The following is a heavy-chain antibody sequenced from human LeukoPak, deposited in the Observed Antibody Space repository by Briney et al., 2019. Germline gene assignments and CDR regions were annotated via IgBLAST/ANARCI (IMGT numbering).Heavy chain of an antibody. Sequence: GGSLRLSCAATGLAVTTEWMHWVRQAPGKGLVWVSGVNRGGSIRNYADSVKGRFTISRDDAKKTLYLQMNSLRDEDTALYYCTSALNINIHYWGQGTLVTVSS. CDR1: GLAVTTEW. D-gene: IGHD1/OR15-1a*01. CDR3: TSALNINIHY. J-gene: IGHJ4*02. CDR2: VNRGGSIR. V-gene: IGHV3-74*01.